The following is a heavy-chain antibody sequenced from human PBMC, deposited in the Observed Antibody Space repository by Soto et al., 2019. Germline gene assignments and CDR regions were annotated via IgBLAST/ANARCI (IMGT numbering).Heavy chain of an antibody. CDR2: INHSGST. J-gene: IGHJ6*03. Sequence: SETLSLTCAVYGGSFSGYYWSWIRQPPGKGLEWIGEINHSGSTNYNPSLKSRVTISVDTSKNQFSLKLSSVTAADTAVYYCARGRTYYYYMDVWGKGTTVTVSS. V-gene: IGHV4-34*01. CDR3: ARGRTYYYYMDV. CDR1: GGSFSGYY.